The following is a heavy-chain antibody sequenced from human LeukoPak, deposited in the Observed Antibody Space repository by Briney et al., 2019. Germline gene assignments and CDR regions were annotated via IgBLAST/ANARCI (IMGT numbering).Heavy chain of an antibody. CDR2: ISGSGGNT. Sequence: PGGSLRLSCAASGFTFSNYAMSWVRQAPGKGLEWVSSISGSGGNTYYADSVKGRFTISRDNSKNTLYLQMNSLRAEDTAVYYCARDQTPFVWGQGTLVTVSS. J-gene: IGHJ4*02. CDR3: ARDQTPFV. CDR1: GFTFSNYA. V-gene: IGHV3-23*01.